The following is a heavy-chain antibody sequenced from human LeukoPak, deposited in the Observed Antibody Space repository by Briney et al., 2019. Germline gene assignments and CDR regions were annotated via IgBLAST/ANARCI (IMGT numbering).Heavy chain of an antibody. V-gene: IGHV1-8*01. J-gene: IGHJ5*01. Sequence: ASVRVSCKASGYIFDRYDINWVRQATGKGLEWMGWMNPKTGNTGYAQEFQGRVNMTSDTPMTTAYMELSSLKSEDTAVYYCVRARYSSAWFDSWGHGTLVIVSS. CDR3: VRARYSSAWFDS. CDR2: MNPKTGNT. D-gene: IGHD6-25*01. CDR1: GYIFDRYD.